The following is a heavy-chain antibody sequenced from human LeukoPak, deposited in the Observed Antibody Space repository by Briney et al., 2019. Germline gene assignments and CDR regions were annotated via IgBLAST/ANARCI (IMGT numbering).Heavy chain of an antibody. CDR1: GYTFTSYD. D-gene: IGHD3-10*01. J-gene: IGHJ4*02. V-gene: IGHV1-8*01. Sequence: ASVKVSCKASGYTFTSYDINWVRQAAGQGLEWMGWMNPNSGNTGYAQKFQGRDTMTRNTSISTAYMELSSLRSEDTAVYYCARGRGLSMVRGVISAYWGQGTLVTVSS. CDR3: ARGRGLSMVRGVISAY. CDR2: MNPNSGNT.